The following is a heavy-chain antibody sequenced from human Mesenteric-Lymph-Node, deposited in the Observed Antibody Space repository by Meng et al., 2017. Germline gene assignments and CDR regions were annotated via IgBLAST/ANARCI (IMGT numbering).Heavy chain of an antibody. CDR2: IHYTGRT. D-gene: IGHD2-15*01. V-gene: IGHV4-59*01. J-gene: IGHJ4*02. CDR3: VRFCSGGRCPDY. CDR1: GASIGDFY. Sequence: SETLSLTCTVSGASIGDFYWTWIRQPPGKGLEWVGYIHYTGRTKHNPSLQSRVTMSVDMSTNQVSLTLTSVSAADTAIYSCVRFCSGGRCPDYWGPGTLVTVSS.